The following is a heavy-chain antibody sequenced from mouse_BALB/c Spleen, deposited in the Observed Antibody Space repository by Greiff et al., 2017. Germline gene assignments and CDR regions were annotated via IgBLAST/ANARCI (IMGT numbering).Heavy chain of an antibody. CDR3: ARDYDYVYFYFDY. J-gene: IGHJ2*01. V-gene: IGHV5-12-1*01. CDR2: ISSGGGST. Sequence: EVHLVESGGGLVKPGGSLKLSCAASGFAFSSYDMSWVRQTPEKRLEWVAYISSGGGSTYYPDTVKGRFTISKDNAKNTLYLQMSSLKSEDTAMYYCARDYDYVYFYFDYWGQGTTLTVSS. CDR1: GFAFSSYD. D-gene: IGHD2-4*01.